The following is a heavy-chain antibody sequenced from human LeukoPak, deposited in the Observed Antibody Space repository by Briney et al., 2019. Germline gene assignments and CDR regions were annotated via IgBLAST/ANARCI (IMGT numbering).Heavy chain of an antibody. D-gene: IGHD6-19*01. CDR1: GGTFSSYA. Sequence: ASVKVSCKASGGTFSSYAISWVRQAPGQGLEWMGGIIPIFGTANYAQKFQGRVTITADKSTSTAYMELSSLRSEDTAVYYCARDDLIPTAVGWRDDAFDIWGQGTMVTVSS. CDR3: ARDDLIPTAVGWRDDAFDI. CDR2: IIPIFGTA. J-gene: IGHJ3*02. V-gene: IGHV1-69*06.